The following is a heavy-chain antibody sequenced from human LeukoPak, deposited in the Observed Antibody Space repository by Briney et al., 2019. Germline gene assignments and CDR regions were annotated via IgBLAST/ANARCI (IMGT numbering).Heavy chain of an antibody. CDR1: GFTFSSYG. D-gene: IGHD3-9*01. J-gene: IGHJ4*02. Sequence: HTGGSLRLSCAASGFTFSSYGMHWVRQAPGKGLEWVAFIRYDGSNKYYADSVKGRFTISRDNSKNTLYLQMNSLRAEDTAVYYCAKDRSSGKLRYFDWEGYFDYWGQGTLVTVSS. V-gene: IGHV3-30*02. CDR3: AKDRSSGKLRYFDWEGYFDY. CDR2: IRYDGSNK.